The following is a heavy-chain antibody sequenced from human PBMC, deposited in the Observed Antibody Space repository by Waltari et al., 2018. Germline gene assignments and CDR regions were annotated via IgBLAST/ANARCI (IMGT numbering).Heavy chain of an antibody. D-gene: IGHD2-2*01. Sequence: QVQLQESGPGLVKPSQTLSLTCTVSGGSISSGGYYWSWIRQHPGKGLEWIGYIYYSGSTYYNPSLKSRVTIAVDTSKNQFALKLSSVTAADTAVYYCARYCSSTSCYAGPYYYYMDVWGKGTTVTVSS. CDR3: ARYCSSTSCYAGPYYYYMDV. J-gene: IGHJ6*03. V-gene: IGHV4-31*03. CDR1: GGSISSGGYY. CDR2: IYYSGST.